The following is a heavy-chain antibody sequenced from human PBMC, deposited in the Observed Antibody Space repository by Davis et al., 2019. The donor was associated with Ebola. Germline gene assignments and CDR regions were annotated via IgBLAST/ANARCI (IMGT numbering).Heavy chain of an antibody. J-gene: IGHJ4*02. Sequence: SQTLSPTCALHAGSFSGYYWSWSRQPPGKGLEWIGEINHSGSTNYNPSLKSRVTISVDTSKNQFSLKLSSVTAADTAVYYCARGRDFWRNWGQGTLVTVSS. V-gene: IGHV4-34*01. CDR2: INHSGST. D-gene: IGHD3-3*01. CDR3: ARGRDFWRN. CDR1: AGSFSGYY.